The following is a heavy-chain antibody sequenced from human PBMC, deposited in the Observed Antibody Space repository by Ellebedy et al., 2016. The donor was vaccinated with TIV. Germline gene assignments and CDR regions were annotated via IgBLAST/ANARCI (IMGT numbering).Heavy chain of an antibody. CDR3: ARGRITGTTVKSVFVGTGDAFDI. Sequence: ASVKVSCKASGYTFTSYGISWVRQAPGQGLEWMGWINPNSGGTNYAQKFQGRVTMTRDTSISTAYMELSRLRSEDTAVYYCARGRITGTTVKSVFVGTGDAFDIWGQGTMVTVSS. V-gene: IGHV1-2*02. J-gene: IGHJ3*02. CDR2: INPNSGGT. D-gene: IGHD1-20*01. CDR1: GYTFTSYG.